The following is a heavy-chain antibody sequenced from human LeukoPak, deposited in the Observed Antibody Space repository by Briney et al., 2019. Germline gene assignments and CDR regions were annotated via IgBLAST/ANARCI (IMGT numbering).Heavy chain of an antibody. D-gene: IGHD3-22*01. Sequence: PGGSLRLSCTASGFTFGDYAMSWVRQAPGKGLEWVGFIRSKAYGGTTEYAASVKGRFTISRDDSKSIAYLQMNSLKTEDTAVYYCTREATMIVVTGAFDYWGQGTLVTVSS. CDR2: IRSKAYGGTT. CDR3: TREATMIVVTGAFDY. V-gene: IGHV3-49*04. J-gene: IGHJ4*02. CDR1: GFTFGDYA.